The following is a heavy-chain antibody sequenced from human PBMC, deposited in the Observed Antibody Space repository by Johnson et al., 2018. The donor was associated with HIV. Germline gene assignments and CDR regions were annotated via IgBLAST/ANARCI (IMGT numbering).Heavy chain of an antibody. D-gene: IGHD1-26*01. CDR1: GFTFSGSA. CDR3: TTDRATYDAFDI. J-gene: IGHJ3*02. Sequence: VQLVESGGGLVQPGESLKLSCAASGFTFSGSAMHWVRQASEKGLEWVGRIRSKPYSYATAYAASGKGRFTISRDDSKNTAYLQMNSLKTEDTAVYYCTTDRATYDAFDIWGQGTMVTVSS. V-gene: IGHV3-73*01. CDR2: IRSKPYSYAT.